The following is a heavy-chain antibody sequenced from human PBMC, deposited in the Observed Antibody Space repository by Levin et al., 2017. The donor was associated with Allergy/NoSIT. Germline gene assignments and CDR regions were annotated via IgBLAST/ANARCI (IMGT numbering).Heavy chain of an antibody. CDR1: GGSISSGDYY. V-gene: IGHV4-30-4*01. CDR3: ARERWRYYDILTGYSISHNWFDP. CDR2: IYYSGST. Sequence: LRLSCTVSGGSISSGDYYWSWIRQPPGKGLEWIGYIYYSGSTYYNPSLKSRVTISVDTSKNQFSLKLSSVTAADTAVYYCARERWRYYDILTGYSISHNWFDPWGQGTLVTVSS. J-gene: IGHJ5*02. D-gene: IGHD3-9*01.